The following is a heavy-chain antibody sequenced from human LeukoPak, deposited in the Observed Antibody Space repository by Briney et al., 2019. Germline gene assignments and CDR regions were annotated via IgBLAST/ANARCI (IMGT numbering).Heavy chain of an antibody. CDR2: ISGGGGGT. Sequence: GGSLRLSCAVSGFPFARCAMSWVRQAPGKGLEWVSAISGGGGGTYYADSVKGRFTISRDNSKNTLYVQMNSLRAEDTAKYFCARQNNWNYVFFHWGQGTLVTVSS. D-gene: IGHD1-20*01. CDR3: ARQNNWNYVFFH. CDR1: GFPFARCA. V-gene: IGHV3-23*01. J-gene: IGHJ4*02.